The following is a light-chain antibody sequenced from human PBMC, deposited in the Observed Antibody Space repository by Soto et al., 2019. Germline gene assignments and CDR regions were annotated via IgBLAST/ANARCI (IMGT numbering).Light chain of an antibody. CDR3: QQYSKWPLT. Sequence: MNPSPVTLSVSPGARASLSCRASQSASSYLAWYQRKPGQAPRLLIYGASTRVTGIPARFSGSGSGTEFILTISSLQSEDFAVYYCQQYSKWPLTFGGGTKVDIK. J-gene: IGKJ4*01. CDR2: GAS. CDR1: QSASSY. V-gene: IGKV3-15*01.